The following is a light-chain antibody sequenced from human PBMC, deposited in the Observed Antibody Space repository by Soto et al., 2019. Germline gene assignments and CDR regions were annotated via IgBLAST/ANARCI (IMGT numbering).Light chain of an antibody. CDR2: GDS. CDR1: QSVSNN. J-gene: IGKJ2*01. V-gene: IGKV3-15*01. Sequence: EVVLTQSPVTLSMSPGERATLSCRASQSVSNNLAWYQQKPGQAPRLLIYGDSTRATGVPARFSGSGSGTEFPLNIAGLQSEDIAIYYCHQYTHCPPLYSFGQGTRLESK. CDR3: HQYTHCPPLYS.